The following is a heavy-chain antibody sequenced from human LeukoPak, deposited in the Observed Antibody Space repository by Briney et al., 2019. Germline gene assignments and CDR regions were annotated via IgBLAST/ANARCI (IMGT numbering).Heavy chain of an antibody. Sequence: GASVKVSCKASGYTFTSYGISWVRQAPGQRLEWMGWISAYNGNTNYAQKLQGRVTMTTDTSTSTAYMELRSLRSDDTAVYYCARANMITFGGVIVLDAFDIWGQGTMVTVSS. D-gene: IGHD3-16*02. CDR3: ARANMITFGGVIVLDAFDI. V-gene: IGHV1-18*01. CDR1: GYTFTSYG. CDR2: ISAYNGNT. J-gene: IGHJ3*02.